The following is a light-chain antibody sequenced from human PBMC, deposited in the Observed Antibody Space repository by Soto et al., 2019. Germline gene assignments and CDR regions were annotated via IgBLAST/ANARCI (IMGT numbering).Light chain of an antibody. V-gene: IGLV2-11*01. CDR1: SSDFGGYNY. CDR2: DVN. J-gene: IGLJ2*01. Sequence: QSAPTQPRSVSGSPGQSVTISCTGTSSDFGGYNYVSWYQQHPGKAPKLMIYDVNKRPSGVPDRFSGSKSGNTASLTISGLQAEDEADYYCCSYAVTDVLFGGGTKLTVL. CDR3: CSYAVTDVL.